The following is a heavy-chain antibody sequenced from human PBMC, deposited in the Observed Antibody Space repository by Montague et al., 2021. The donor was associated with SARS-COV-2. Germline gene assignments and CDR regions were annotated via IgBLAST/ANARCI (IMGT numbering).Heavy chain of an antibody. Sequence: NKNPSLKTRVTISIDTSKNQFSLKLSSVTATETAVYYCARGQEVCAMNGDLNYWGQGTLVTVSS. D-gene: IGHD2-2*01. CDR3: ARGQEVCAMNGDLNY. J-gene: IGHJ4*02. V-gene: IGHV4-34*01.